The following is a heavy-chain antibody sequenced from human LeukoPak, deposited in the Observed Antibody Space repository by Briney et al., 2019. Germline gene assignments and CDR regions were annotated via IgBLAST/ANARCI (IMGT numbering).Heavy chain of an antibody. Sequence: ASVKVSCKASGYTFTSYGISWVRQAPGQGLEWMGWISAYNGNTNYAQKLQGRVTMTTDTSTSTAYVELRSLRSDDTAVYYCARDSSSWNGGLDYYGMDVWGQGTTVTVSS. CDR1: GYTFTSYG. CDR3: ARDSSSWNGGLDYYGMDV. V-gene: IGHV1-18*01. D-gene: IGHD6-13*01. CDR2: ISAYNGNT. J-gene: IGHJ6*02.